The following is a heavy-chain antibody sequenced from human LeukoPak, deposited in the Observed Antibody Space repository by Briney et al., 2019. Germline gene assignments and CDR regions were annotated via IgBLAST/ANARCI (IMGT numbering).Heavy chain of an antibody. D-gene: IGHD3-3*01. CDR2: IRSKAYGGTA. J-gene: IGHJ4*01. CDR3: SRDFWRXGFDY. CDR1: GFTFGDDG. V-gene: IGHV3-49*03. Sequence: GGSLRLSCTASGFTFGDDGMSWFRQAPGKGLEWVGFIRSKAYGGTAEYAASVKGRFTVSRDDSKSIAYLEMKSLKIEDTAVYYCSRDFWRXGFDYWGXXTLVTXSS.